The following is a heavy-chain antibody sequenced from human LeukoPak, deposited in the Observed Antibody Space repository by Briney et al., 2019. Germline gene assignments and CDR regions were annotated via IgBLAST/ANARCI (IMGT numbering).Heavy chain of an antibody. J-gene: IGHJ3*02. V-gene: IGHV1-3*01. Sequence: ASVKASCKASGYTFTSYAMHWVRQAPGQRLEWMGWINAGNGNTKYSQKFQGRVTITRDTSASTAYMELSSLRSEDTAVYYCARALSFKMPKDDIVVVVADGDTFDIWGQGTMVTVSS. CDR2: INAGNGNT. CDR3: ARALSFKMPKDDIVVVVADGDTFDI. CDR1: GYTFTSYA. D-gene: IGHD2-15*01.